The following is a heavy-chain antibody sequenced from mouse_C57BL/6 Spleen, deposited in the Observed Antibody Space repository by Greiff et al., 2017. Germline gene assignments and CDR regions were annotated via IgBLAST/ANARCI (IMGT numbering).Heavy chain of an antibody. V-gene: IGHV5-17*01. CDR1: GFTFSDYG. J-gene: IGHJ2*01. D-gene: IGHD1-1*01. CDR2: ISSGSSTI. Sequence: EVKLVESGGGLVKPGGSLKLSCAASGFTFSDYGMHWVRQAPEKGLEWVAYISSGSSTIYYADTVKGRFTISRDNAKNTLFLQMTSLRSADTAMYYCARPYGSSFYFDYWGQGTTLTVSS. CDR3: ARPYGSSFYFDY.